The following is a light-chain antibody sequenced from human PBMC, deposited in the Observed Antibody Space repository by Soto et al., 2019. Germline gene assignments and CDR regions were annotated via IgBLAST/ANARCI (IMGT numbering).Light chain of an antibody. Sequence: EIVLTQSPGTLSLSPGERATLSCRASQSVTSNYLAWYQQKPGQAPRLLNYGASSRATGIPDRISGSGSGTDFTLTINRLESDDFAVYYCQQYGNSPLTFGRGTKVEIK. V-gene: IGKV3-20*01. J-gene: IGKJ1*01. CDR2: GAS. CDR1: QSVTSNY. CDR3: QQYGNSPLT.